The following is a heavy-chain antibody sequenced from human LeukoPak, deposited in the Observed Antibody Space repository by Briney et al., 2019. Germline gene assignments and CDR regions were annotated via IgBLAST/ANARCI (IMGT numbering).Heavy chain of an antibody. J-gene: IGHJ4*02. D-gene: IGHD2-15*01. Sequence: SETLSLTRAVYGGSFSGYYWSWIRQPPGKGLEWIGEINHSGSTNYNPSLKSRVTISVDTSKNQFSLKLSSVTAADTAVYYCARVGSCYSINYWGQGTLVTVSS. CDR2: INHSGST. CDR3: ARVGSCYSINY. V-gene: IGHV4-34*01. CDR1: GGSFSGYY.